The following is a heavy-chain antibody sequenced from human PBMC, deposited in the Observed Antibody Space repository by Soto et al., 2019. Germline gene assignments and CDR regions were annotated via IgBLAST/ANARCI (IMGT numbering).Heavy chain of an antibody. CDR3: AREDGGGPFDF. J-gene: IGHJ4*02. D-gene: IGHD2-15*01. CDR1: GFIFSSYA. V-gene: IGHV3-23*01. Sequence: EVQLLEFGGGLVRPGGSLRLSCAASGFIFSSYAMHWVRQAPGKGLEWVSGISGHGGDIYYADSVTGRFTIARDTATSTLYRQMDSLRADDTAVYYCAREDGGGPFDFWAQGTLVTVSS. CDR2: ISGHGGDI.